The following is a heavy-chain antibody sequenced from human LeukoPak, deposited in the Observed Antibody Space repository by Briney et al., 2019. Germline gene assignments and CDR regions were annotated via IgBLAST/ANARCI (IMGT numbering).Heavy chain of an antibody. J-gene: IGHJ4*02. D-gene: IGHD4-23*01. Sequence: SETLSLTCTVSGGSISSYYWSWIRQPPGKGLEWIGYLYYSGSTNYNPSLKSRVTISVDTSKNQFSLKLSSVTAADTAVYYCARFYGGNSLWYFDYWGQGTLVTVSS. CDR1: GGSISSYY. V-gene: IGHV4-59*01. CDR2: LYYSGST. CDR3: ARFYGGNSLWYFDY.